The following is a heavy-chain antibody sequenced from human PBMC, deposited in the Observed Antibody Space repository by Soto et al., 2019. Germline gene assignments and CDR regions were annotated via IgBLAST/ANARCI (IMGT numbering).Heavy chain of an antibody. CDR1: GFTFSGSA. J-gene: IGHJ3*02. V-gene: IGHV3-73*01. CDR2: IRSKANSYAT. CDR3: TRLGVLDAFDI. Sequence: GGSLRLSCAASGFTFSGSAMHWVRQASGKGLEWVGRIRSKANSYATAYAASVKGRFTISRDDSKTTAYLQMNSLKTEDTAVYYCTRLGVLDAFDIWGQGTMVTVSS.